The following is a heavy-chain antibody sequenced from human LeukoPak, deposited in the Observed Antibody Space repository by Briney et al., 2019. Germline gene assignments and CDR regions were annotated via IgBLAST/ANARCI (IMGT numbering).Heavy chain of an antibody. CDR2: ISGSGGST. Sequence: PGGSLRLSCAASGFTFSSYAMSWVRQAPGKGLEWVSAISGSGGSTYYADSVKGRFTISRDNSKNSLYLQMNSLRTEDTALYYCAKDTGPDDIVVVPAAMRHYYYYGMDVWGQGTTVTVSS. CDR1: GFTFSSYA. D-gene: IGHD2-2*01. CDR3: AKDTGPDDIVVVPAAMRHYYYYGMDV. J-gene: IGHJ6*02. V-gene: IGHV3-43*02.